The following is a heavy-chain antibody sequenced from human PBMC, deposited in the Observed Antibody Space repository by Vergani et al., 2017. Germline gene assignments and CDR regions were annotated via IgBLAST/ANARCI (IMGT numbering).Heavy chain of an antibody. CDR3: ARLGIPPRVIDY. D-gene: IGHD6-13*01. CDR1: GYSIGSGFY. J-gene: IGHJ4*02. CDR2: IHNRGKT. Sequence: QVRLEESGPGLVKPSETLSLTCSVSGYSIGSGFYWAWIRQSPGEGLQWLTSIHNRGKTYHNPSLKSRVSVSLDTSKNRFSLNLTSVTATDTAVYYCARLGIPPRVIDYWGQGTLVTVSS. V-gene: IGHV4-38-2*01.